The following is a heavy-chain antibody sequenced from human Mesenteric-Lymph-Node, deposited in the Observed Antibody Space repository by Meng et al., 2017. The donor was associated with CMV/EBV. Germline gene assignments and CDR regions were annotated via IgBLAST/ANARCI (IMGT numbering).Heavy chain of an antibody. CDR1: GFTFDDYA. Sequence: GGSLRLSCAASGFTFDDYAMHWVRQAPGKGLEWVSGINWNSGSIGYADSVKGRFTISRDNAKNSLYLQMNSLRAEDTAVYYCARVRNYDFWSGYFDYWGQGTLVTVSS. CDR3: ARVRNYDFWSGYFDY. CDR2: INWNSGSI. J-gene: IGHJ4*02. D-gene: IGHD3-3*01. V-gene: IGHV3-9*01.